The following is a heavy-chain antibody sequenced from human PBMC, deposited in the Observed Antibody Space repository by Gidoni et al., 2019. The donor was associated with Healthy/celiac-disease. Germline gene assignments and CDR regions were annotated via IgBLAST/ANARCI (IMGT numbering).Heavy chain of an antibody. Sequence: STYYNPSLKSRVTISVDTSKNQFSLKLSSVTAADTAVYYCAMIEGAFDIWGQGTMVTVSS. CDR2: ST. V-gene: IGHV4-31*02. D-gene: IGHD3-22*01. CDR3: AMIEGAFDI. J-gene: IGHJ3*02.